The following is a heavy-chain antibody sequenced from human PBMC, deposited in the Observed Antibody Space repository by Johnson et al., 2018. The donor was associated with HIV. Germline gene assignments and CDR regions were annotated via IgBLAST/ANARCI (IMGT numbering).Heavy chain of an antibody. CDR1: GVTVSSNY. V-gene: IGHV3-30*03. CDR3: VGGWDAFDI. Sequence: QVQLVESGGGLVQPGGSLRLSCAASGVTVSSNYMTWVRQAPGKGLEWVAVISYDGSNKYYADSVKGRFTISRDNSKNTLYLQMNSLRAEDTAVYYCVGGWDAFDIWGQGTMVTVSS. D-gene: IGHD3-16*01. CDR2: ISYDGSNK. J-gene: IGHJ3*02.